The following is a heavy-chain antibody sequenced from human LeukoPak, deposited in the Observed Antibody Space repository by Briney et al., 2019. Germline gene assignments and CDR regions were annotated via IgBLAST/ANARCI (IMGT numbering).Heavy chain of an antibody. V-gene: IGHV4-39*07. CDR3: ARVHGGGWFGELIWALDY. CDR2: IYYSGST. D-gene: IGHD3-10*01. CDR1: GGSISSSSYY. J-gene: IGHJ4*02. Sequence: PSETLSLTCTVSGGSISSSSYYWGWIRQPPGKGLEWIGSIYYSGSTNYNPSLKSRVTISVDTSKNQFSLKLSSVTAADTAVYYCARVHGGGWFGELIWALDYWGQGTLVTVSS.